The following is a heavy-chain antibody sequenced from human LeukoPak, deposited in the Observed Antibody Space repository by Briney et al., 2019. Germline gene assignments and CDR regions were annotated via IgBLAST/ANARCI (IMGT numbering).Heavy chain of an antibody. J-gene: IGHJ4*02. CDR2: IIPIFGAA. V-gene: IGHV1-69*01. D-gene: IGHD6-19*01. CDR1: GGTFSSYA. Sequence: SSVKVSCKASGGTFSSYAISWVRQGPGQGLEWMGGIIPIFGAANYAQKFQGRVTITADESTSTAYMELSRLRSEDTAVYYCARDLEGIAVAGTNYWGQGTLVTVSS. CDR3: ARDLEGIAVAGTNY.